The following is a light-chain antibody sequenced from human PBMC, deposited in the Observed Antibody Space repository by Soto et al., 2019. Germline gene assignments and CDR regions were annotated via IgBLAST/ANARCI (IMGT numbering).Light chain of an antibody. Sequence: EIVLTQSPGTLSLSPGERATLSCRASQSVSSSYLAWYQQKPGQAPRLLIYGASSRATGIPDRFSGRGSGTDFTPTISRLEPEDFAVYYCPQYGSSPYTFGQGTKLEIK. CDR3: PQYGSSPYT. V-gene: IGKV3-20*01. CDR1: QSVSSSY. J-gene: IGKJ2*01. CDR2: GAS.